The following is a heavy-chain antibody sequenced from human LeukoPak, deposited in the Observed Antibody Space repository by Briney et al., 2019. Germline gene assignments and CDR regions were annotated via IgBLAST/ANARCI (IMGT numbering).Heavy chain of an antibody. CDR1: GGSISSYY. V-gene: IGHV4-59*01. CDR3: ARDGGIAAAGTFDY. J-gene: IGHJ4*02. Sequence: SETLSLTCTVSGGSISSYYWSWIRQPPGKGLEWIGYIYYSGSTNYNPSLKSRVTISEDTSKNQFSLKLSSVTAADTAVYYCARDGGIAAAGTFDYWGQGTLVTVSS. D-gene: IGHD6-13*01. CDR2: IYYSGST.